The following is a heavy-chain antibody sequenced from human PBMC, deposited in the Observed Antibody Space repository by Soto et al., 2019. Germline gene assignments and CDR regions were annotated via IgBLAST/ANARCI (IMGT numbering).Heavy chain of an antibody. Sequence: GESLKISCKGSGYSFTSYWIGWVRQMPGKGLEWMGIIYPGDSDTRYSPSFQGQVTISADKSISTAYLQWSSLKASDTAMYYCARHQGYDSSGYYYTPTYYYGMDVWGQGTTVTV. CDR2: IYPGDSDT. CDR3: ARHQGYDSSGYYYTPTYYYGMDV. D-gene: IGHD3-22*01. V-gene: IGHV5-51*01. CDR1: GYSFTSYW. J-gene: IGHJ6*02.